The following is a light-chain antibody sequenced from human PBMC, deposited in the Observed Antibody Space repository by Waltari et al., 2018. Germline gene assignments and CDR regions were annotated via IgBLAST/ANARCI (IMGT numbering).Light chain of an antibody. CDR2: VNSDGSH. J-gene: IGLJ3*02. CDR1: SGHSSNV. Sequence: QLVLTQSPSASASLGASVKLTCTLSSGHSSNVIAWLQQQPEKGPRYLMKVNSDGSHSKGDKIPDRFSGSSSGTEHYLTISSLQSEDEADYYCQTGGHGTWVFCGGTKLTVL. V-gene: IGLV4-69*01. CDR3: QTGGHGTWV.